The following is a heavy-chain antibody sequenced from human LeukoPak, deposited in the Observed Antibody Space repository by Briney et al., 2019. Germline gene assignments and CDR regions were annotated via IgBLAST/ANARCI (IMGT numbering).Heavy chain of an antibody. D-gene: IGHD4-23*01. CDR3: ARDYGGDSGWFDP. J-gene: IGHJ5*02. Sequence: ASVKVSCKASGYTFTSYDINWVRQATGQGLEWLGWMKPNSGETGYAQKFQGRVTLTRDTSISTAYMELSGLKSEDTAVYYCARDYGGDSGWFDPWGQGTLVTVSS. V-gene: IGHV1-8*01. CDR2: MKPNSGET. CDR1: GYTFTSYD.